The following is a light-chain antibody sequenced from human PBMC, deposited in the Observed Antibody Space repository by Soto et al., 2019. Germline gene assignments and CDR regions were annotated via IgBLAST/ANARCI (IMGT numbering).Light chain of an antibody. Sequence: SVLTQPASVSGSPGQSITISCTVTSNNIDSHNFVSWYQQHPGKVPKLMIYEDTERPSGVSDRFSGSKSGRTASLTISGLQTEDEADYYCCSYAGQTVFFAGGTKVTV. CDR2: EDT. CDR1: SNNIDSHNF. J-gene: IGLJ2*01. CDR3: CSYAGQTVF. V-gene: IGLV2-23*01.